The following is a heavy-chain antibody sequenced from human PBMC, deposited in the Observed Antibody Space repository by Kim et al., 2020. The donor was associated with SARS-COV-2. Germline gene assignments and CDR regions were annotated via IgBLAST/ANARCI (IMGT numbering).Heavy chain of an antibody. CDR3: ARHLTANTVVTPDFDY. J-gene: IGHJ4*02. D-gene: IGHD2-21*02. V-gene: IGHV4-39*01. Sequence: SETLSLTCTVSGGSISSSSYYWGWIRQPPGKGLEWIGSIYYSGSTYYNPSLKSRVTISVDTSKNQFSLKLSSVTAADTAVYYCARHLTANTVVTPDFDYWGQGTLVTVSS. CDR2: IYYSGST. CDR1: GGSISSSSYY.